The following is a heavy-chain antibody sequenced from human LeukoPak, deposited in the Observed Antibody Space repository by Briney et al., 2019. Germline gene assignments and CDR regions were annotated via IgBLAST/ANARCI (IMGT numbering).Heavy chain of an antibody. Sequence: SETLSLTCAVYGGSFSGYYWSWIRQPPGKGLEWIGEINHSGSTNYNPSLKSRVTISVDTSKNQFSLKLSSVTAADTAVYYCARDDRGADDYFSIYYTMDVWGQGTTVTVSS. D-gene: IGHD2/OR15-2a*01. CDR3: ARDDRGADDYFSIYYTMDV. J-gene: IGHJ6*02. V-gene: IGHV4-34*01. CDR1: GGSFSGYY. CDR2: INHSGST.